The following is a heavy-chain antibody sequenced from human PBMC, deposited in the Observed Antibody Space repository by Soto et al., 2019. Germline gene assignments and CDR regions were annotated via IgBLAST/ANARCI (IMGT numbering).Heavy chain of an antibody. CDR3: VKNSGWFKT. J-gene: IGHJ5*02. CDR1: GFTFGTTD. D-gene: IGHD3-10*01. Sequence: QLLQSGGGLVQPGGSLTLSCAASGFTFGTTDMSWVRQAPGEGLEWVSTIDGSGGITYYEDSVEGRFTISRDNSRNTVYLQMNSLRGDDTALYYCVKNSGWFKTWGQGALVTVSS. CDR2: IDGSGGIT. V-gene: IGHV3-23*01.